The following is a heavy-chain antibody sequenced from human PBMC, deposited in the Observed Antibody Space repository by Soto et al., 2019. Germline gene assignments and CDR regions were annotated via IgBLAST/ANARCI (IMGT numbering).Heavy chain of an antibody. Sequence: GGSLRLSCAASGFTFSSYGMHWVRQAPGKGLEWVAVISYDGSNKYYADSVKGRFTISRDNSKNTLYLQMNSLRAEATAVYYCAKSRKPRGEPRNWFASWGQGTLVTVSS. J-gene: IGHJ5*01. V-gene: IGHV3-30*18. D-gene: IGHD2-2*01. CDR2: ISYDGSNK. CDR1: GFTFSSYG. CDR3: AKSRKPRGEPRNWFAS.